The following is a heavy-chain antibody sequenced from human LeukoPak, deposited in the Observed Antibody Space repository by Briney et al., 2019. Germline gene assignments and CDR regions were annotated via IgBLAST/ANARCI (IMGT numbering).Heavy chain of an antibody. J-gene: IGHJ6*01. CDR1: GFTFSDYW. V-gene: IGHV3-7*02. D-gene: IGHD2-21*01. CDR2: IKEDGSEK. CDR3: VCHVVLSVGYHYGLGV. Sequence: GGSLRLSCVASGFTFSDYWMSWVRQAPGKGLEWVSDIKEDGSEKYYVDSVKGRFTISRDNAKNSLYLQMNSLRVEDTALYYCVCHVVLSVGYHYGLGVWGQGATVTVSS.